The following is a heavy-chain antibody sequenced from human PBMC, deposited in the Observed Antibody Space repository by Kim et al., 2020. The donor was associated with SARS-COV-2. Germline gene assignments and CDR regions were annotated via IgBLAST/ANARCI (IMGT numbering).Heavy chain of an antibody. Sequence: SETLSLTCTVSGGSINSSSYYWGWIRQPPGKGLEWIGSMYYTGNTYYNPSLKSRVTISVDTSKNQFSLKLSSVTAADTAAYYCARRGLIDPDATKYYYYAMDVWGQGTTVTVSS. CDR1: GGSINSSSYY. CDR3: ARRGLIDPDATKYYYYAMDV. D-gene: IGHD2-8*01. J-gene: IGHJ6*02. V-gene: IGHV4-39*01. CDR2: MYYTGNT.